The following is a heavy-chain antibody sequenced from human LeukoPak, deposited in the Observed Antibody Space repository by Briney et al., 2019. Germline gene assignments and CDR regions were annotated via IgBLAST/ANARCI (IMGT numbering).Heavy chain of an antibody. CDR2: IYYSGST. Sequence: PSETLSLTCIVSGGSISSSSYYWGWIRQPPGKGLEWIGSIYYSGSTYYNPSLKSRVTISVDTSKNQFSLKLSSVTAADTAVYYCARSTLGFGVVSLHYYGMDVWGQGTTVTVSS. V-gene: IGHV4-39*01. CDR3: ARSTLGFGVVSLHYYGMDV. D-gene: IGHD3-3*01. J-gene: IGHJ6*02. CDR1: GGSISSSSYY.